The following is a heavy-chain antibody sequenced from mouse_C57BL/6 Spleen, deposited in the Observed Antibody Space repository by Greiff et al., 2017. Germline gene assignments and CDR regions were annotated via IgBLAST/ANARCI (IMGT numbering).Heavy chain of an antibody. CDR1: GYTFTDYY. V-gene: IGHV1-26*01. Sequence: VQLQQSGPELVKPGASVKISCKASGYTFTDYYMNWVKQSHGKSLEWIGDINPNNGGTSYNQKFKGKATLTVDKSSSTAYMELRSLTSEDSAVYYCARRQLRLLDFAYWGQGTLVTVSA. D-gene: IGHD3-2*02. CDR2: INPNNGGT. J-gene: IGHJ3*01. CDR3: ARRQLRLLDFAY.